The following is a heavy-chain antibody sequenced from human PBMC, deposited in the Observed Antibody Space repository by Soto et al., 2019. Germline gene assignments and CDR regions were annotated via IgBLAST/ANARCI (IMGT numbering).Heavy chain of an antibody. V-gene: IGHV3-72*01. CDR2: SRNKAKSYTT. CDR1: GFTFSDYY. J-gene: IGHJ4*02. Sequence: EEQLVESGGGLVQPGGSLTLSCAASGFTFSDYYMEWVRQAPGKGLEWVARSRNKAKSYTTDYAASVKGRFIISRDLSKNSLYLQMNNLKTEDTAVYYCSKLEGGWGQGTLVTVSS. D-gene: IGHD3-3*01. CDR3: SKLEGG.